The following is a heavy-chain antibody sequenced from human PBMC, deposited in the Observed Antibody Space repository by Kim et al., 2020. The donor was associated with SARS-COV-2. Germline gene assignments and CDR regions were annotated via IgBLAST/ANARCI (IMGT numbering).Heavy chain of an antibody. CDR2: IYYSGST. CDR1: GGSISSSSYY. V-gene: IGHV4-39*01. CDR3: ARHDGYSSGPLFY. D-gene: IGHD2-15*01. Sequence: SETLSLTCTVSGGSISSSSYYWGWIRQPPGKGLEWIGSIYYSGSTYYNPSLKSRVTISVDTSKNQFSLKLSSVTATDTAVYYCARHDGYSSGPLFYWGQGTLVTVSS. J-gene: IGHJ4*02.